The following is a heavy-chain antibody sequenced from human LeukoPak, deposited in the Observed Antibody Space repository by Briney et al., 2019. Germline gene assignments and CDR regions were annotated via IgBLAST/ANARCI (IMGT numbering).Heavy chain of an antibody. D-gene: IGHD6-19*01. CDR3: ARDRREWLVLDY. CDR2: ISSSSSYI. CDR1: GFTFSSYS. Sequence: GGSLRLSCAASGFTFSSYSMNWIRQAPGKGLEWVSSISSSSSYIYYADSVKGRFTISRDNAKNSLYLQMNSLRAEDTAVYYCARDRREWLVLDYWGQGTLVTVSS. V-gene: IGHV3-21*01. J-gene: IGHJ4*02.